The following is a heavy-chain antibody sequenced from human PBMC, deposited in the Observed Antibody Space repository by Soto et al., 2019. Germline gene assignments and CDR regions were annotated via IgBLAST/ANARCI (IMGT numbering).Heavy chain of an antibody. CDR3: AHSEGWSRMARLDP. D-gene: IGHD6-19*01. CDR2: ISWEDEK. V-gene: IGHV2-5*02. J-gene: IGHJ5*02. Sequence: QITLKESGPTLVKPTQTLTLTCTFSGFSLSTSGVGVGWIRQPQGKALEWLALISWEDEKRYSPSLKSRLTITKDTSKNQVVLTRTNTDPVDTGTYYCAHSEGWSRMARLDPWGQGTFVTVSS. CDR1: GFSLSTSGVG.